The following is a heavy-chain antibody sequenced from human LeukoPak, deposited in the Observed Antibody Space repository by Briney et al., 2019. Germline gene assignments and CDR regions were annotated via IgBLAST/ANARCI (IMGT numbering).Heavy chain of an antibody. V-gene: IGHV3-30*18. Sequence: GGSLRLSCAASGFTFSSYGMHWVRRAPGKGLEWVAVISYDGSNKYYADSVKGRFTISRDNSKNTLYLQMNSLRAEDTAVYYCAKVAVAVAGDYWGQGTLVTVSS. CDR2: ISYDGSNK. D-gene: IGHD6-19*01. CDR3: AKVAVAVAGDY. J-gene: IGHJ4*02. CDR1: GFTFSSYG.